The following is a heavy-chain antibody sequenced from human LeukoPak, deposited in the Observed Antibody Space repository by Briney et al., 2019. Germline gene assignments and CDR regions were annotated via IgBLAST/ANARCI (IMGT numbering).Heavy chain of an antibody. CDR3: ARDRPNYYGSDGHYYRRNGDY. J-gene: IGHJ4*02. D-gene: IGHD3-22*01. Sequence: GGSLRLSCAASGFTFSSFTMNWVRQAPGKGLEWVSSISSSSSYIYYADSVKGRFTISRDNAKNSLYLQMNILRAEDTAIYYCARDRPNYYGSDGHYYRRNGDYWGQGTLVTVSS. CDR1: GFTFSSFT. V-gene: IGHV3-21*04. CDR2: ISSSSSYI.